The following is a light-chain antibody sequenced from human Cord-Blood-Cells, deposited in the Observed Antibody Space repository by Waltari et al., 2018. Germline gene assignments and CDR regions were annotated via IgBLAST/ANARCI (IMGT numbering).Light chain of an antibody. Sequence: SALPQPASVSGSPGQSITIPCTGTRGDVGSYNLVSWYQQHPGKAPKLMIYEVSKRPSGVSNRFSGSKSGNTASLTISGLQAEDEADYYCCSYAGSSTYVFGTGTKVTVL. CDR2: EVS. CDR1: RGDVGSYNL. J-gene: IGLJ1*01. V-gene: IGLV2-23*02. CDR3: CSYAGSSTYV.